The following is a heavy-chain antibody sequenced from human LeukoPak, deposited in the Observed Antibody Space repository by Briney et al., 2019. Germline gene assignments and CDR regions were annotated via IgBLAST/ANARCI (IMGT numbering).Heavy chain of an antibody. Sequence: GASVTVSFKSSGGTFSSYAISWVRLAPGQGLEWMGGIIPIFGTANYAQRFQGRVTITADKSTSTAYMELSSLRSEDTAVYYCARQRRRATVTTLTSSVDYGMDVWGKGTTVTVSS. D-gene: IGHD4-17*01. CDR2: IIPIFGTA. J-gene: IGHJ6*04. CDR3: ARQRRRATVTTLTSSVDYGMDV. CDR1: GGTFSSYA. V-gene: IGHV1-69*06.